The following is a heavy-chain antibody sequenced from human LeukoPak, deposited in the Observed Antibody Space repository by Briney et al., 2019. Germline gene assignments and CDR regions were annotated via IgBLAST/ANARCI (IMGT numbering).Heavy chain of an antibody. CDR1: GYDFSTYW. J-gene: IGHJ4*02. Sequence: GESLKISCKGLGYDFSTYWNAWVRQRPGKGLEWMGIIYPGGSETRYDPSFQGQVTISADRSTSTAYLQWSSLRASDTAMYYCARASRDGYNQDFDHWGQGTLVTVSS. CDR3: ARASRDGYNQDFDH. CDR2: IYPGGSET. D-gene: IGHD5-24*01. V-gene: IGHV5-51*01.